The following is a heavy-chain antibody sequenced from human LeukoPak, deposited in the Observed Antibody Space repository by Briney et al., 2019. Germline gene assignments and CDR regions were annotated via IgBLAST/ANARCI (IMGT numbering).Heavy chain of an antibody. J-gene: IGHJ4*02. V-gene: IGHV3-21*01. D-gene: IGHD2-15*01. CDR2: ISSSSTYI. CDR3: ARGKWSTRH. Sequence: GGSLRLSCAASGFTFSAYYMNWVRQAPGKGLEWVSSISSSSTYIKYADSVKGRFTISRDNAKNSPYLQMNSLRAEDTAVYYCARGKWSTRHWGQGTLVTVSS. CDR1: GFTFSAYY.